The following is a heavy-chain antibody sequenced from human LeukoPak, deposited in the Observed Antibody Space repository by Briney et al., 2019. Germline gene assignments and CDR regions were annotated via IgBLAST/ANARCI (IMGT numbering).Heavy chain of an antibody. V-gene: IGHV4-34*01. CDR3: ARDRNQYYYDSSGYLDY. CDR1: GVSISGYY. Sequence: SETLSLTCAVYGVSISGYYWSWIRQPPGKGLERIGEINHSGSTNYNPSLKSRVTISVDTSKNQFSLKLSSVTAADTAVYYCARDRNQYYYDSSGYLDYWGQGTLVTVSS. J-gene: IGHJ4*02. D-gene: IGHD3-22*01. CDR2: INHSGST.